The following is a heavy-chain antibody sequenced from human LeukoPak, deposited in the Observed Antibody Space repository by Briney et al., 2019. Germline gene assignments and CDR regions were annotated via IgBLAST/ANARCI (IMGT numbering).Heavy chain of an antibody. CDR1: GYTFSRYG. V-gene: IGHV1-18*01. CDR2: ITAYDGNT. Sequence: ASVKVSCKASGYTFSRYGITWVRQAPGQGLEWMGWITAYDGNTNFAQNFQARVTMTTDTSTNTAYMELRSLRSDDTAVYYCARQSFIAGANWSYVLNGDDALDIWGQGTMVTVSS. CDR3: ARQSFIAGANWSYVLNGDDALDI. D-gene: IGHD1-7*01. J-gene: IGHJ3*02.